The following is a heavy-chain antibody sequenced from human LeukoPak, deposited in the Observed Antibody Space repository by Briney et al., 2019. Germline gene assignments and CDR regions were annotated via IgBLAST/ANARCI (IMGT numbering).Heavy chain of an antibody. CDR1: GFTFDDYA. CDR2: ISWNSGSI. D-gene: IGHD3-9*01. Sequence: GGSLRLSCAASGFTFDDYAMHWVRQAPGKGLEWVSGISWNSGSIGYADSVKGRFTISRDNAKNSLYLQMNSLRAEDTALYYCAKDLGDILTGYLRNYYYGMDVWGQGTTVTVSS. V-gene: IGHV3-9*01. J-gene: IGHJ6*02. CDR3: AKDLGDILTGYLRNYYYGMDV.